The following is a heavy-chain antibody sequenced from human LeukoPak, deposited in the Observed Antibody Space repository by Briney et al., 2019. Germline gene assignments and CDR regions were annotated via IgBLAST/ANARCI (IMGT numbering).Heavy chain of an antibody. Sequence: PSETLSLTCAVYGGSFSGYYWSWIRQPPGKGLEWIGEINHSGSTNYNPSLKSRVTISVDTSKNQFSLKLSSVTAADTAVYYCARAEGPIPSITIFGVVSYYFDYWGQGTLVTVSS. CDR3: ARAEGPIPSITIFGVVSYYFDY. CDR2: INHSGST. D-gene: IGHD3-3*01. V-gene: IGHV4-34*09. CDR1: GGSFSGYY. J-gene: IGHJ4*02.